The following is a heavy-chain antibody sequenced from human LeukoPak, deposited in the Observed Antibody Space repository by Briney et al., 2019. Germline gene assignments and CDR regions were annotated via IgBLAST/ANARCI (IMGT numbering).Heavy chain of an antibody. D-gene: IGHD5-12*01. V-gene: IGHV1-69*06. J-gene: IGHJ4*02. CDR1: GGTFSSYA. CDR2: IIPIFGTA. Sequence: SVKVSCKASGGTFSSYAISWVRQAPGQGLEWMGGIIPIFGTANYAQKFQGRVTITADKSTSTAYMELSSLRSEDTAVYYCARRRGYSGYDLDYWGQGTLVTVSS. CDR3: ARRRGYSGYDLDY.